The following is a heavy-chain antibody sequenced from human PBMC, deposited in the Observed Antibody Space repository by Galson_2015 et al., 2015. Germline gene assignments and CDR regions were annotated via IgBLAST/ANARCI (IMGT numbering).Heavy chain of an antibody. V-gene: IGHV3-21*01. CDR1: GFTFSSYS. CDR3: ARERRATMGRGVIGYGMDF. D-gene: IGHD3-10*01. CDR2: IINSRSYI. J-gene: IGHJ6*02. Sequence: SLRLSCAASGFTFSSYSMNWVRQAPGKGLEWVSAIINSRSYIYYADSVKGRFTISRDNAKNSLYLQMNSLRAEDTAVYYCARERRATMGRGVIGYGMDFWGQGTMVTVSS.